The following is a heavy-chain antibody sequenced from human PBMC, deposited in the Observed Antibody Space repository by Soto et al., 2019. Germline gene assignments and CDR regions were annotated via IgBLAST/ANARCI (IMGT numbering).Heavy chain of an antibody. Sequence: VASVKVSCKASGYTFTSFSMHWVRQAPGQRLEWMGWINAGNANTKYSQKFQDRVTITRDTSASTAYMELSSLGSEDTAVYYCARSIVVVTALDYWGQGTLVTVSS. CDR1: GYTFTSFS. V-gene: IGHV1-3*01. CDR2: INAGNANT. D-gene: IGHD2-21*02. J-gene: IGHJ4*02. CDR3: ARSIVVVTALDY.